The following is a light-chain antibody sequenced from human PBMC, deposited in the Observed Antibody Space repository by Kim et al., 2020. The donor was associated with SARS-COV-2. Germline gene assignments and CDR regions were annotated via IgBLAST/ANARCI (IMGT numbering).Light chain of an antibody. CDR1: DIGSKN. CDR3: QIWNSSSHHPV. Sequence: YELTQPPSVSVAPGKTARITCGGSDIGSKNAHWYQQKPGQAPVVVINYDSDRPSGIPERFSGSNSGNTATLTISRVEVGDEADYYCQIWNSSSHHPVFG. J-gene: IGLJ2*01. CDR2: YDS. V-gene: IGLV3-21*04.